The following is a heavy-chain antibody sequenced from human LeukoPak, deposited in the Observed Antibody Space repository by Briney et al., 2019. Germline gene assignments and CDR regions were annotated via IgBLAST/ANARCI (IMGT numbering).Heavy chain of an antibody. D-gene: IGHD5-24*01. V-gene: IGHV3-21*01. CDR2: ITFSSSYI. CDR3: ARGREGYNSYDY. J-gene: IGHJ4*02. CDR1: GFTFSSYN. Sequence: GGSLRLSCAASGFTFSSYNMNWVRQASGKGLEWVSSITFSSSYIYYADSVKGRFTISRDNAKNSLYLQMDSLRAEDTAVYYCARGREGYNSYDYWGQGTLVTVSS.